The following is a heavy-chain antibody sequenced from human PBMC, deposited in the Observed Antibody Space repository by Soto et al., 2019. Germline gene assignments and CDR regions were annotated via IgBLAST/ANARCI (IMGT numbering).Heavy chain of an antibody. D-gene: IGHD5-12*01. Sequence: ASVKVSCKASGGTFSSYTISWVRQAPGQGLEWMGRIIPILGIANYAQKFQGRVTITADKSTSTAYMELSSLRSEDTAVYYCARDLDVDIVATARPNWFDPWGQGTLVTVSS. V-gene: IGHV1-69*04. J-gene: IGHJ5*02. CDR3: ARDLDVDIVATARPNWFDP. CDR2: IIPILGIA. CDR1: GGTFSSYT.